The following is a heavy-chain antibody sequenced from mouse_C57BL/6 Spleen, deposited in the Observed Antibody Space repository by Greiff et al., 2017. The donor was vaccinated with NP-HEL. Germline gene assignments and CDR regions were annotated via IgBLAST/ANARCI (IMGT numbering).Heavy chain of an antibody. CDR3: ARSMVTTYYYYDY. CDR2: IYPRDGST. CDR1: GYTFTSYD. J-gene: IGHJ2*01. V-gene: IGHV1-85*01. Sequence: QVQLQQSGPELVKPGASVKLSCKASGYTFTSYDINWVKQRPGQGLEWIGWIYPRDGSTKYTEKFKGKATLTVDTSSSTAYMELHSLTSEDSAVYFCARSMVTTYYYYDYWGQGTTLTVSS. D-gene: IGHD2-2*01.